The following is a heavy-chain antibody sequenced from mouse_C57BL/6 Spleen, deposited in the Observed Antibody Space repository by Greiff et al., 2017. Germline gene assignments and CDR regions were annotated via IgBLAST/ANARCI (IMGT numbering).Heavy chain of an antibody. V-gene: IGHV1-54*01. CDR3: ARSGGSTQFFYYFDY. CDR2: INPGSGGT. Sequence: QVQLQQSGAELVRPGTSVTVSCTASGYAFTNYLIEWVKQRPGQGLEWIGVINPGSGGTNYNEQFKGKATLTADKSSSTAYMQLSSLTSEVSAVYFCARSGGSTQFFYYFDYWGQGTTLTVSS. J-gene: IGHJ2*01. CDR1: GYAFTNYL. D-gene: IGHD5-1*01.